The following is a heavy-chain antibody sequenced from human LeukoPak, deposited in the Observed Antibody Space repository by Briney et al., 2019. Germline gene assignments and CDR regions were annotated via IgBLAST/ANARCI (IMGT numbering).Heavy chain of an antibody. Sequence: SETLSLTCTVSGGSISNYYWSWIRQPPGKRLEWIGYIYSSGSTNYSPSLNGRVTISLDTSKKQFSLKLSSVTAADTAVYYCAKSPYYYYMDVWGKGTTVTVSS. V-gene: IGHV4-59*01. CDR3: AKSPYYYYMDV. CDR2: IYSSGST. J-gene: IGHJ6*03. CDR1: GGSISNYY.